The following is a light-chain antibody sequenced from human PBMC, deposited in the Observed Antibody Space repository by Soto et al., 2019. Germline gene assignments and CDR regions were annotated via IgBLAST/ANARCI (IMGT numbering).Light chain of an antibody. CDR2: EVS. CDR1: SSDVGGYNY. Sequence: QSVLTQPASVSGSPGQSITISCTGTSSDVGGYNYVSWYQQHPGKAPKLMIYEVSNRPSGVSNRFSGSKSGNTASLTISGLQAEDEADYYCGAWDDTLNGYVFGLGTKLTVL. CDR3: GAWDDTLNGYV. J-gene: IGLJ1*01. V-gene: IGLV2-14*01.